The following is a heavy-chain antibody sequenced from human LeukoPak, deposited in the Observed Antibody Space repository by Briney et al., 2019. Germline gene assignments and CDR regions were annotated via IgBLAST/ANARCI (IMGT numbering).Heavy chain of an antibody. Sequence: SETLSLTRTVSGGSISSGGYYWSWIRQHPGKGLEWIGYIYYSGSTYYNPSLKSRVTISVDTSKNQFSLKLSSVTAADTAVYYCARGLTMVRGVTPGKYYMDVWGKGTTVTVSS. CDR2: IYYSGST. CDR3: ARGLTMVRGVTPGKYYMDV. V-gene: IGHV4-31*03. D-gene: IGHD3-10*01. J-gene: IGHJ6*03. CDR1: GGSISSGGYY.